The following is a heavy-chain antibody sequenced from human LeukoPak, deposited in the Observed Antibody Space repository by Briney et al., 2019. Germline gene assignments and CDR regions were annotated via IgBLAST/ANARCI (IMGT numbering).Heavy chain of an antibody. CDR1: GFPFSTFW. V-gene: IGHV3-7*01. CDR2: IQQDGSGE. J-gene: IGHJ5*02. CDR3: ARENWYRFDP. Sequence: GGSLRLSCEASGFPFSTFWMIWVPQPPGKGLEWVAKIQQDGSGEEYVDSVKGRFTTSRDNAKNSLYLQMNSLRVEDTGVYYCARENWYRFDPWGQGTLVTVSS. D-gene: IGHD1-1*01.